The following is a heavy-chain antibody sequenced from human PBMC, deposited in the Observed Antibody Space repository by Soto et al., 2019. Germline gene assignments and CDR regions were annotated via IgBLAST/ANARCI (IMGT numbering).Heavy chain of an antibody. J-gene: IGHJ4*02. Sequence: GGSLRLSCAASGFTFGGYWMHWVRQVPGKRLVWVSRISGDGSSAHYADFAKGRFTISRDNAKNTVYLQMNSLRVDDTAVYYCARRDWNGGYCDLWGQGIVVTVSS. CDR1: GFTFGGYW. V-gene: IGHV3-74*01. CDR2: ISGDGSSA. CDR3: ARRDWNGGYCDL. D-gene: IGHD1-1*01.